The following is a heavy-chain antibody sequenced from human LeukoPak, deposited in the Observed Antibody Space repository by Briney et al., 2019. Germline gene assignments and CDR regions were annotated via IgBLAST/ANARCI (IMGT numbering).Heavy chain of an antibody. CDR1: GFTFSNYG. J-gene: IGHJ4*02. CDR3: AKSDDDSGDYPGPDY. D-gene: IGHD4-17*01. V-gene: IGHV3-23*01. Sequence: GGSLRLSCAASGFTFSNYGMNWVRQAPGKGLEWVSRISGTGGTTFYADSVKGRFTISRDNSKNTLYLQMNSLRAEDTAVYYCAKSDDDSGDYPGPDYWGQGTLVTVSS. CDR2: ISGTGGTT.